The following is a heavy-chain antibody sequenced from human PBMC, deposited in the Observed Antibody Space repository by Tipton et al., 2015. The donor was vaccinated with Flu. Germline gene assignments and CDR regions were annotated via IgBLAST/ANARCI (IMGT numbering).Heavy chain of an antibody. CDR3: ARGRAITIFGVVISYYFDY. V-gene: IGHV4-34*01. CDR2: INHSGST. D-gene: IGHD3-3*01. J-gene: IGHJ4*02. CDR1: GGSFSGYY. Sequence: TLSLTCAVYGGSFSGYYWSWIRQPPGKGLEWIGEINHSGSTNYNPSLKSRVTISVDTSKNQFSLKLSSVTAADTAVYYCARGRAITIFGVVISYYFDYWGQGTLVTVSA.